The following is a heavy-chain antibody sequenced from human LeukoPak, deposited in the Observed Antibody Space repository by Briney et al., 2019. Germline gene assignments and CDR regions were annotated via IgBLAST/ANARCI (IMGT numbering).Heavy chain of an antibody. CDR1: GFTFSSYW. Sequence: GGSLRPSCAASGFTFSSYWMSWVRQAPGKGLEWVANIKQDGSEKYYVDSVKGRFTISRDNAKNSLYLQMNSLRAEDTAVYYCARESRDWNGRRYYFDYWGQGTLVTVSS. CDR3: ARESRDWNGRRYYFDY. J-gene: IGHJ4*02. D-gene: IGHD1-1*01. V-gene: IGHV3-7*01. CDR2: IKQDGSEK.